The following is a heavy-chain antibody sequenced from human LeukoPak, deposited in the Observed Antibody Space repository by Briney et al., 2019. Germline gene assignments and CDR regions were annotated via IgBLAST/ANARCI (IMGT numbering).Heavy chain of an antibody. V-gene: IGHV1-2*06. D-gene: IGHD3-22*01. Sequence: GASVKLSCKASGYTFTGYYIYWVRQAPGQGLEWMGRINPNSGGTKYAQKFQGRVTMTRDTSISTDYMELSRLTSDDTAVYYCAAAYRYFYDRGGYFDYWGQGTLVTVSS. CDR1: GYTFTGYY. J-gene: IGHJ4*02. CDR2: INPNSGGT. CDR3: AAAYRYFYDRGGYFDY.